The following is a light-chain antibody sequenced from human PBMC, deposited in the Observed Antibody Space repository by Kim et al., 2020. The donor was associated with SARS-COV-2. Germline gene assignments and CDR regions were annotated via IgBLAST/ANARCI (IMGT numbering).Light chain of an antibody. J-gene: IGLJ2*01. V-gene: IGLV2-14*03. CDR1: SSDLGGYRY. Sequence: PGQSITLSCPVLSSDLGGYRYVSWYQQHAGKAPKLIIYDITNRPSEVSPRFSGSKSANTASLTISGLQAEDEADYFCSSYTMSGVIFGGGTQLTVL. CDR2: DIT. CDR3: SSYTMSGVI.